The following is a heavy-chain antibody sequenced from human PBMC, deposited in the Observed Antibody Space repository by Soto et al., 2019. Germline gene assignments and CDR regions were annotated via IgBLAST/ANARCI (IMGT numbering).Heavy chain of an antibody. D-gene: IGHD3-22*01. J-gene: IGHJ6*02. V-gene: IGHV4-39*01. CDR3: ANYYDSSGYESFFSKTDYYGMDV. CDR1: GGSISSSSYY. CDR2: IYYSGST. Sequence: SETLSLTCTVSGGSISSSSYYWGWIRQPPGKGLEWIGSIYYSGSTYYNPSLKSRVTISVDTSKNQFSLKLSSVTAADTAVYYCANYYDSSGYESFFSKTDYYGMDVWGQGTTVTVSS.